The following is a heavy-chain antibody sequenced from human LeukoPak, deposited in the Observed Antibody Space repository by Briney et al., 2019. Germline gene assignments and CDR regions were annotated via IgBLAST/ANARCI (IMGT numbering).Heavy chain of an antibody. CDR1: GYSISSGYY. CDR3: ARHGDYDSSGYYPNWFDP. CDR2: IYHSGST. Sequence: PSETLSLTCTASGYSISSGYYWGWIRQPPGKGLEWIGSIYHSGSTYYNPSLKSRVTISVDTSKNQFSLKLSSVTAADTAVYYCARHGDYDSSGYYPNWFDPWGQGTLVTVSS. D-gene: IGHD3-22*01. V-gene: IGHV4-38-2*02. J-gene: IGHJ5*02.